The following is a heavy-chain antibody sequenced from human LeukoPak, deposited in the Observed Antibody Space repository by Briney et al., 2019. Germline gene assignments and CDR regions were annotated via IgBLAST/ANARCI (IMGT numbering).Heavy chain of an antibody. J-gene: IGHJ4*01. D-gene: IGHD1-1*01. V-gene: IGHV3-21*01. CDR1: GFTFKSVS. Sequence: PGGSLRLSCVATGFTFKSVSMSWVRQAPGRGLEWVAFIGHVAGDIFYADSVKGRFTISRDDANDSVYLQMNSLRVDDTAVYFCARDPYTGSMCDYWGHGTLVTVSS. CDR2: IGHVAGDI. CDR3: ARDPYTGSMCDY.